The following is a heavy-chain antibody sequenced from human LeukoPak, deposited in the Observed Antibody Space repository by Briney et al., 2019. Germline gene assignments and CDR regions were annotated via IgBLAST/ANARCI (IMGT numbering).Heavy chain of an antibody. J-gene: IGHJ4*02. CDR3: AREELRFLEWLPFDY. D-gene: IGHD3-3*01. CDR2: IIPIFGTA. CDR1: GGTFSSYA. Sequence: SVKVSCKASGGTFSSYAISWVRQAPGQGLEWMGGIIPIFGTANYAQKFQGRVTITRDTSASTAYMELSSLRSEDTAVYYCAREELRFLEWLPFDYWGQGTLVTVSS. V-gene: IGHV1-69*05.